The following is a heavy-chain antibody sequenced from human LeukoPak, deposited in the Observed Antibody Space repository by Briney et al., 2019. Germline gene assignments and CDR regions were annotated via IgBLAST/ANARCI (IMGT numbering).Heavy chain of an antibody. V-gene: IGHV4-39*07. D-gene: IGHD4-23*01. Sequence: SSETLSLTCTVSGGSISCSSYYSGWIRKPPGKGMERIGSIYYSGSTYYNPSLKSRVTISVDTSKNQFSLKLSSVTAADTAVYYCARDRATVVTPWGDAFDIWGQGTMVTVSS. J-gene: IGHJ3*02. CDR1: GGSISCSSYY. CDR2: IYYSGST. CDR3: ARDRATVVTPWGDAFDI.